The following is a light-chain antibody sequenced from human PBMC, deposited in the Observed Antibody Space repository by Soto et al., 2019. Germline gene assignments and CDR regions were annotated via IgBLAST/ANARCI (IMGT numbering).Light chain of an antibody. J-gene: IGLJ1*01. Sequence: QSVLTQPPSVSGAPGQRVTISCTGSSSNIGAGHDVHWYQQLPGTAPKLLIYGNTNRPSGVPDRFSGSKSGTSASLAITGLQAEDEADYYCQSYDSSRSYVFGTGT. V-gene: IGLV1-40*01. CDR3: QSYDSSRSYV. CDR2: GNT. CDR1: SSNIGAGHD.